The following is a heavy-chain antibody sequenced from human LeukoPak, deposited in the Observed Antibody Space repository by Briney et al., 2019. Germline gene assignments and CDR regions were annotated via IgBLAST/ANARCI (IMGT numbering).Heavy chain of an antibody. V-gene: IGHV4-59*01. J-gene: IGHJ4*02. CDR3: ASSVSGGELDY. D-gene: IGHD3-16*01. CDR2: IYYSGST. CDR1: GGSISSYY. Sequence: SETLSLTCTVSGGSISSYYWSWIRQPPGKGLEWIGYIYYSGSTNYNPSLKSRVTISVDTSKNQFSLKLSSATAADTAVYYCASSVSGGELDYWGQGTLVTVSS.